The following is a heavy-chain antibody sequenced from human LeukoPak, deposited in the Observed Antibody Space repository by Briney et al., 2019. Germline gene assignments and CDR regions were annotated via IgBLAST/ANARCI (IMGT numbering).Heavy chain of an antibody. J-gene: IGHJ4*02. Sequence: ASVKVSCKASGYTFTGYYMHWVRHDPGQGLEWMGWINPNSGTTGYAQKFQGRVTITRNTSISTAYMELSSLRSEDTAVYYCARDYSSSSLALGYWGQGTLVTVSS. CDR1: GYTFTGYY. D-gene: IGHD6-6*01. CDR3: ARDYSSSSLALGY. CDR2: INPNSGTT. V-gene: IGHV1-8*03.